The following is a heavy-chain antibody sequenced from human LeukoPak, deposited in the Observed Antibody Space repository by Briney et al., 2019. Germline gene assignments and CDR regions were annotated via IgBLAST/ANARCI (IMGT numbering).Heavy chain of an antibody. CDR3: ARVKLRGGLSSD. D-gene: IGHD3-22*01. V-gene: IGHV3-7*04. CDR1: GFAFTNYW. J-gene: IGHJ4*02. Sequence: GGFLRLSCVASGFAFTNYWMSWVRQAPGKGLEWVANIKEDGSEKYYVDSLKGRFTISRDNAKNSLYLQMNSLRAEDTAVYYCARVKLRGGLSSDWGQGTQVTVSS. CDR2: IKEDGSEK.